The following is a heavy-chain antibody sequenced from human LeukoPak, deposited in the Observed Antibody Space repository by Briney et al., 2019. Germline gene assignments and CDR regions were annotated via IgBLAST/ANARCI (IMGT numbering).Heavy chain of an antibody. D-gene: IGHD3-10*01. Sequence: ASVKVSCKASGYTFTSYDINWVRQATGQGLEWMGWMNPNSGNTGYAQKFQGRVTMTRNTSISTAYMELSSLRSEDTAVYYCASFGSGSNNDAFDIWGQGTMVTVSS. CDR2: MNPNSGNT. J-gene: IGHJ3*02. V-gene: IGHV1-8*01. CDR1: GYTFTSYD. CDR3: ASFGSGSNNDAFDI.